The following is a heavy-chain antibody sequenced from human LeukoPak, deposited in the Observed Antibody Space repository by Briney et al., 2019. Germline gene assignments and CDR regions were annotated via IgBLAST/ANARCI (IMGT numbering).Heavy chain of an antibody. CDR1: GASITSYY. Sequence: SGTLSLTCTVSGASITSYYWNWMRQSPGKGLEWIGCGHHSGTTNYNPSLESRGTISVDTSKNQFSLKLSSVSAADTAVYYCARWGESGDSVVHAFDIWGRGTTVTVSS. CDR3: ARWGESGDSVVHAFDI. V-gene: IGHV4-59*01. CDR2: GHHSGTT. D-gene: IGHD2-21*02. J-gene: IGHJ3*02.